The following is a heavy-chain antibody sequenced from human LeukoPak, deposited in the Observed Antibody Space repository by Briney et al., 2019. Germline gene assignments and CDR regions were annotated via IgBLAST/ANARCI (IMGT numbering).Heavy chain of an antibody. V-gene: IGHV5-51*01. Sequence: GESLKISRKGSGYSFTSYWLGWVRPMPGKGLEWMGIIYPGDSDTRYSPSFQGQVTISADKSISTAYLQWSSLKASDTAMYYCARHGDCSSTSCYIDYWGQGTLVTVSS. CDR1: GYSFTSYW. CDR2: IYPGDSDT. CDR3: ARHGDCSSTSCYIDY. J-gene: IGHJ4*02. D-gene: IGHD2-2*02.